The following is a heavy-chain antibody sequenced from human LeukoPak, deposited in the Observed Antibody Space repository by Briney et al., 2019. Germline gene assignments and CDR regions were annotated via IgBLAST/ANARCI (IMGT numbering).Heavy chain of an antibody. CDR3: ARDFWNFYDSSGYYRDFDS. CDR1: TSH. Sequence: ASVNVSCKATSHISWVRQAPGQGLEWMGWIGSYEGDTYYAQKFQGRVTVTTDTSTNTAYMELRSLRADDTAVYYCARDFWNFYDSSGYYRDFDSWGQGTLVTVSS. D-gene: IGHD3-22*01. V-gene: IGHV1-18*01. J-gene: IGHJ5*01. CDR2: IGSYEGDT.